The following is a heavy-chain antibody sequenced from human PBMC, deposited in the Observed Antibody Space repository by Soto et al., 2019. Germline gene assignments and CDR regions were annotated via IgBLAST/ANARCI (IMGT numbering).Heavy chain of an antibody. J-gene: IGHJ4*02. CDR3: AKDQKCDPPHYLDH. D-gene: IGHD2-21*02. Sequence: EVQLLESGGGLVQPGESLRLSCAASGFTFSSSAMTWVRQAPGKELEWVSAISGSGGSTFYADSVKGRFTISRDNSKNTLYLQMNSLRAEDTAVYHCAKDQKCDPPHYLDHWGQGTLVTVSS. V-gene: IGHV3-23*01. CDR1: GFTFSSSA. CDR2: ISGSGGST.